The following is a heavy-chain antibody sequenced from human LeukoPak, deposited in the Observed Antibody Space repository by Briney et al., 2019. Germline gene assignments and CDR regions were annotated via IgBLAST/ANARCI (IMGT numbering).Heavy chain of an antibody. V-gene: IGHV1-2*02. CDR3: ARDLTFTSGRGVY. CDR1: GYTFTAYY. Sequence: GASVKVSCKASGYTFTAYYMHWVRQAPGQGLEWMGWINPNSGDTNYAQESQGRVTMTRDTSINTAYMELSGLRSDDMAVYYCARDLTFTSGRGVYWGQGTLVTVSS. D-gene: IGHD6-25*01. CDR2: INPNSGDT. J-gene: IGHJ4*02.